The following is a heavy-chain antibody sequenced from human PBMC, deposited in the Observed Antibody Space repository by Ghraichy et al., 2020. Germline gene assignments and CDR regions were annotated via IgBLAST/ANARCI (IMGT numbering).Heavy chain of an antibody. D-gene: IGHD6-19*01. V-gene: IGHV3-23*01. CDR2: ISGSGIST. J-gene: IGHJ4*02. CDR1: GFTFSSYA. Sequence: GGSLRLSCAASGFTFSSYAMSWVRQAPGKGLECVSSISGSGISTCYADSVKCRFTVSRDNSKNTLYLQMNSLRSEDTAVYYCAKVHSSGWYQVKSGPFDYWGQGILATVSS. CDR3: AKVHSSGWYQVKSGPFDY.